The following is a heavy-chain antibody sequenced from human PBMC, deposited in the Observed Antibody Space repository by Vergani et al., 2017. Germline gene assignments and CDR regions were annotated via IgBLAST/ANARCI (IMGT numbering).Heavy chain of an antibody. V-gene: IGHV3-21*01. J-gene: IGHJ4*02. Sequence: EVQLVESGGGLVKPGGSLRLSCAASGFTFSSYSMNWVRQAPGRGLWWVSSISSSSSYIYYADSVKGRFTISSDNAKNSLYLQMNSLRAEDTAVYYCARDRFMGGSYALGYWGQGTLVTVSS. CDR3: ARDRFMGGSYALGY. D-gene: IGHD1-26*01. CDR2: ISSSSSYI. CDR1: GFTFSSYS.